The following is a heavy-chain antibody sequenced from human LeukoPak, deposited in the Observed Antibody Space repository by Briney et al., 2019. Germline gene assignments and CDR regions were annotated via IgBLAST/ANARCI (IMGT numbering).Heavy chain of an antibody. D-gene: IGHD1-26*01. CDR2: IYSGGST. CDR3: AGGFAGSYWGESDF. Sequence: GGSLRLSCAASGFTVSSNYMSWVRQAPGKGLEWVSVIYSGGSTYYADSVKGRFTISRDNSKNTLYLQMNSLRAEDTAVYYCAGGFAGSYWGESDFWGQGTLVTVSS. J-gene: IGHJ4*02. V-gene: IGHV3-53*01. CDR1: GFTVSSNY.